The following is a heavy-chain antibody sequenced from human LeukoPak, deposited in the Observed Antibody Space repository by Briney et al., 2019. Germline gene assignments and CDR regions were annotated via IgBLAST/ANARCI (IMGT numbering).Heavy chain of an antibody. J-gene: IGHJ6*03. V-gene: IGHV5-51*01. CDR2: IYPGDSDT. D-gene: IGHD4-23*01. CDR1: GSSFTSYW. CDR3: ARGKLWHYYYYMDV. Sequence: GASLKISWKGSGSSFTSYWIGWGRQMRGKGLEWMGIIYPGDSDTRYSPSFQGQVTISADKSISTAYLQWSSLKASDTAMYYCARGKLWHYYYYMDVWGKGTTVTVSS.